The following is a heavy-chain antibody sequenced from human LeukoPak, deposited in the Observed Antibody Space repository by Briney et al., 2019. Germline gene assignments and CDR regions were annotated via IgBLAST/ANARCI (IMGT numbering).Heavy chain of an antibody. V-gene: IGHV3-33*01. Sequence: GGSLRLSCAPSVVAFSGDAVGRVRQAPGEGLEWVAVIWYDGSNKYYADSVKGRFTISRDNSKNTLYLQMNSLRAEDTAVYYCARGLGHSQPYYFDYWGQGTLVTVSS. J-gene: IGHJ4*02. D-gene: IGHD6-19*01. CDR1: VVAFSGDA. CDR3: ARGLGHSQPYYFDY. CDR2: IWYDGSNK.